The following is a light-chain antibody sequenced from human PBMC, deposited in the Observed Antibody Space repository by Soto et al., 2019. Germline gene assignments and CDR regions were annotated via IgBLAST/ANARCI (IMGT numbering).Light chain of an antibody. CDR2: DAS. J-gene: IGKJ1*01. V-gene: IGKV1-5*01. Sequence: DIQMTQSPYTLSASVGDRVTITCRASQSINSWVAWFQQKPGKAPKVLIYDASTLESGVPSRFSGSGSGTEFTLTIDSLQPEDVATYYCQRYNAFSQTFGQGTKVDIK. CDR3: QRYNAFSQT. CDR1: QSINSW.